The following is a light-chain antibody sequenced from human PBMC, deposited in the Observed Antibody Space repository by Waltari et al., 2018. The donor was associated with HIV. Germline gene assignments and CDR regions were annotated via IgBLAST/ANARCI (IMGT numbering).Light chain of an antibody. CDR3: QQYFSTPYT. V-gene: IGKV4-1*01. CDR1: QSVLYSSNNKSY. J-gene: IGKJ2*01. Sequence: DIVMTQSPDSLAVSLGERVTINCKSSQSVLYSSNNKSYLTWYQQKPGQPPKLLIYWASTRESGVPDRFNGSGSGTDFTLTISSLQAEDVAVYYCQQYFSTPYTFGQGTKLEIK. CDR2: WAS.